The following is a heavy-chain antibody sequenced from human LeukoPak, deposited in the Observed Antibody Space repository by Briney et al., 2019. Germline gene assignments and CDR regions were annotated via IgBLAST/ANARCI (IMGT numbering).Heavy chain of an antibody. CDR3: APNLWGQHRPAFLF. CDR2: INPNSGDT. V-gene: IGHV1-2*02. J-gene: IGHJ3*01. D-gene: IGHD1-26*01. CDR1: GYTFTGYY. Sequence: GASVKVSCKASGYTFTGYYMHWVRQPPGQGLEWMGWINPNSGDTNDARKFQGRVTMTRDTSISTAYMELSRLRSDDTAVYHCAPNLWGQHRPAFLFWGQGTMVTVSS.